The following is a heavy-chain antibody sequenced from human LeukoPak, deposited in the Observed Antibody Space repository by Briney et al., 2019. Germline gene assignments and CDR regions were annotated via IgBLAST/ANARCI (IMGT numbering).Heavy chain of an antibody. CDR3: ARDGTYYDILTGYRIRSGAFDI. Sequence: GASVKVSCKVSGYTLTELSMHWVRQAPGQGLEWMGWISAYNGNTNYAQKLQGRVTVTTDTSTSTAYMELRSLRSDDTAVYYCARDGTYYDILTGYRIRSGAFDIWGQGTMVTVSS. CDR2: ISAYNGNT. D-gene: IGHD3-9*01. CDR1: GYTLTELS. V-gene: IGHV1-18*01. J-gene: IGHJ3*02.